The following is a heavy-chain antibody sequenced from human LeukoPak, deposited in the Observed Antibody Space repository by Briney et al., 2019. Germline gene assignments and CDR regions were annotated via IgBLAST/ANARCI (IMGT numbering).Heavy chain of an antibody. D-gene: IGHD1-26*01. CDR1: GFTFSSYG. J-gene: IGHJ4*02. CDR3: AKDRSGRGLVGAKDY. V-gene: IGHV3-30*02. CDR2: IRYDGSNK. Sequence: GGSLRLSCAASGFTFSSYGMHWVRQAPGKGLEWVAFIRYDGSNKYYADSVNGRFTISRDNSKNTLYLQMNSLRAEDTAVYYCAKDRSGRGLVGAKDYWGQGTLVTVSS.